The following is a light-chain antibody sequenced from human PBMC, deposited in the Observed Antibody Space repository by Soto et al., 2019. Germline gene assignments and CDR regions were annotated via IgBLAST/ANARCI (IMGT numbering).Light chain of an antibody. CDR3: QQRTNWRALT. CDR1: QSVTSF. V-gene: IGKV3-11*01. J-gene: IGKJ4*01. Sequence: EIVSTQSPATLSLSPGERATLSCRASQSVTSFLAWYQQKPGQAPRLLIYDASHRTAGIPARFSGSGSGTDFTLTISSLEPEDFAVYYCQQRTNWRALTFGGGTKVDIK. CDR2: DAS.